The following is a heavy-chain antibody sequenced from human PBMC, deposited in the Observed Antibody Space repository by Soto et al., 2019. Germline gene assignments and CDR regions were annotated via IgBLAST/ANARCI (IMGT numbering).Heavy chain of an antibody. J-gene: IGHJ3*01. CDR3: VRRAFCGTSGNCYGFDF. CDR1: GGSISTTSYY. Sequence: QLQLQESGPGLVKPSETLSLTCTVSGGSISTTSYYWGWIRQPPGKGLEWTGSVYYRGSASYNPCLSSRVTLSVDPTRNHLSLRLTSVTAAGTAVYHRVRRAFCGTSGNCYGFDFWGQGTIGTVS. CDR2: VYYRGSA. D-gene: IGHD3-22*01. V-gene: IGHV4-39*02.